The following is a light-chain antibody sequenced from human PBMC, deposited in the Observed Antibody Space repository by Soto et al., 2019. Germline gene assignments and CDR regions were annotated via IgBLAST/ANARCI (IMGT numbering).Light chain of an antibody. CDR3: QQYGRSPFT. CDR1: QRMTNNF. J-gene: IGKJ2*01. Sequence: EIVLTQSPDTLSLSPGERVTLSCRASQRMTNNFLAWFQQKTGLAPRLLIHGASTRASGVPDRFTGGGSGTDFVLTISRVEPEDFAVYYCQQYGRSPFTFGQGTKLQIK. V-gene: IGKV3-20*01. CDR2: GAS.